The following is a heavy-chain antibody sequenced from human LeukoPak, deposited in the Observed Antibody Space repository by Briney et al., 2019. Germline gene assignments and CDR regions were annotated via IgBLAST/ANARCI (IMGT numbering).Heavy chain of an antibody. J-gene: IGHJ4*02. Sequence: GGSLRLSCAVFGFTVSSNYMSWVRQAPGKGLEWVSVIYSGGSTDYADSVKGRFTISRDNSKNTLYLQMNSLRAEDTAVYYCARGQIDYYASGSYGYFDYWGQGTLVTVSS. CDR3: ARGQIDYYASGSYGYFDY. V-gene: IGHV3-53*01. CDR2: IYSGGST. D-gene: IGHD3-10*01. CDR1: GFTVSSNY.